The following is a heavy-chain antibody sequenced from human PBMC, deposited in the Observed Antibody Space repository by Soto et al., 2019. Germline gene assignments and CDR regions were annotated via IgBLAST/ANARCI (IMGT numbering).Heavy chain of an antibody. D-gene: IGHD2-2*01. V-gene: IGHV4-39*01. Sequence: QLQLQESGPGLVKPSETLSLTCTVSGGSISSSSYYWGWIRQPPGKGLEWIGSIYYSGSTYYNPSLKSRVTISVDTSKNQFSLKLSSVTAADTAVYYCAIPLIPRSSTSWHDAFDIWGQGTMVTVSS. CDR3: AIPLIPRSSTSWHDAFDI. CDR1: GGSISSSSYY. J-gene: IGHJ3*02. CDR2: IYYSGST.